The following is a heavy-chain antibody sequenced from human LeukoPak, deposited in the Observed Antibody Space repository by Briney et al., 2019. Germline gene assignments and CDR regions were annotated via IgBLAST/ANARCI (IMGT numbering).Heavy chain of an antibody. J-gene: IGHJ4*02. V-gene: IGHV3-72*01. Sequence: GGSLRLSCAGSGFTFSDYYINWVRQAPGKGLEWVGRTRNKANSYTPDYAASVKGRFTIPRDESKNSLYLQMNSLKTEDTVVYYCAMEGESSGPDFDYWGQGTLVTVSS. CDR3: AMEGESSGPDFDY. D-gene: IGHD3-22*01. CDR1: GFTFSDYY. CDR2: TRNKANSYTP.